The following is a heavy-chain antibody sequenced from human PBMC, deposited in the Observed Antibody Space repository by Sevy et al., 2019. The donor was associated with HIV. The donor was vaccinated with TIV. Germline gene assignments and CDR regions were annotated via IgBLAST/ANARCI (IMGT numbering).Heavy chain of an antibody. CDR1: GYTFTCYY. CDR2: INPDSGGP. Sequence: ASVKVSCKVSGYTFTCYYMHWVRQAPGQGLEWMGWINPDSGGPNYAPKFQGRVTLTRDTSICPAYMELSRLKSDDTAVYYCVRDDRDGYFDYWGQGTLVTVSS. CDR3: VRDDRDGYFDY. J-gene: IGHJ4*02. V-gene: IGHV1-2*02.